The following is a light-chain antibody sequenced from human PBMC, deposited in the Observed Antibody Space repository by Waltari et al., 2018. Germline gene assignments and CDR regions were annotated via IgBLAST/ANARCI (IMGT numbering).Light chain of an antibody. CDR2: GTS. CDR3: HQYTNWPFS. J-gene: IGKJ3*01. Sequence: DIVMTQSPATLSVSPGERATLSCRASQSVYGNLAWYQQKPGQSPRLLIFGTSARATGIPDRFTGSGSGTEYSLTISSLQSEDFAVYFCHQYTNWPFSFGPGTTLEIK. V-gene: IGKV3-15*01. CDR1: QSVYGN.